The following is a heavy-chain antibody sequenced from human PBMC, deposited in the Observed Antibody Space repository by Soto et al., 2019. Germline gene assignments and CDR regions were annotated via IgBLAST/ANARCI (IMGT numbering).Heavy chain of an antibody. CDR2: IYPSDSDT. CDR1: GYNFAGYW. Sequence: PGESLTISCKGSGYNFAGYWIAWVLQMPGKGLELMGIIYPSDSDTRYRPSFQGQVTISADKSISSAYLQWSSLRASDTAMYYCARGGVSPRTFDYWGQGTTVTVSS. CDR3: ARGGVSPRTFDY. J-gene: IGHJ4*02. D-gene: IGHD3-3*01. V-gene: IGHV5-51*01.